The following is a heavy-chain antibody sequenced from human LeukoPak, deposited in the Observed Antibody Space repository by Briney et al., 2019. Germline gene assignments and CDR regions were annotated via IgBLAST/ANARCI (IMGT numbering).Heavy chain of an antibody. J-gene: IGHJ4*02. CDR1: GFTFSSYE. V-gene: IGHV3-48*03. Sequence: GGSLRLSCAASGFTFSSYEVNWVRQAPGKGLEWVSYISSSGSTIYYADSVKGRFTISRDNAKNSLYLRMNSLRAEDTAVYYCARDGGAYYYDSSGYSKFDYWGQGTLVTVSS. CDR2: ISSSGSTI. CDR3: ARDGGAYYYDSSGYSKFDY. D-gene: IGHD3-22*01.